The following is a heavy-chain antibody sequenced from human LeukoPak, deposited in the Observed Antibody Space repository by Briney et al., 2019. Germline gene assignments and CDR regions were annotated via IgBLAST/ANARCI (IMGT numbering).Heavy chain of an antibody. J-gene: IGHJ4*02. CDR3: ARVPGGMEWSDFDY. CDR1: GFTFSHFS. V-gene: IGHV3-21*06. CDR2: ISSSSSDI. D-gene: IGHD3-3*01. Sequence: GGSLRLSCEASGFTFSHFSMNWVRQAPGKGLGWVSSISSSSSDIYYADSVKGRFTISRDNIKNSLYLQMNSLRAEDTAVYYCARVPGGMEWSDFDYWGQGTLVTVSS.